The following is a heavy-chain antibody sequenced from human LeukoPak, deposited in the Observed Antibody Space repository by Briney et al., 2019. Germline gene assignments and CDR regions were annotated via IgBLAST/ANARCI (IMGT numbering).Heavy chain of an antibody. CDR2: IIPILGIA. CDR3: AREARRERIPSGY. CDR1: GGTFSSYA. J-gene: IGHJ4*02. V-gene: IGHV1-69*04. D-gene: IGHD2/OR15-2a*01. Sequence: GSSVKVSCKASGGTFSSYAISWVRQAPGQGLEWMGRIIPILGIANYAQKFQGRVTITADKSTSTAYMELSSLRSEDTAVYYCAREARRERIPSGYWGQGTLVTVSS.